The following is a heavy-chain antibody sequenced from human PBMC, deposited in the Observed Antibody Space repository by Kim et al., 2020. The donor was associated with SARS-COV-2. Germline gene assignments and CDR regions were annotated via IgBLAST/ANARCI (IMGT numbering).Heavy chain of an antibody. CDR1: GFTFTSSA. CDR2: IVVGSGNT. J-gene: IGHJ4*02. Sequence: SVKVSCKASGFTFTSSAVQWVRQARGQRLEWIGWIVVGSGNTNYAQKFQERVTITRDMSTSTAYMELSSLRSEDTAVYYCAAGELGYCSGGSCYPENYWGQGTLVTVSS. D-gene: IGHD2-15*01. V-gene: IGHV1-58*01. CDR3: AAGELGYCSGGSCYPENY.